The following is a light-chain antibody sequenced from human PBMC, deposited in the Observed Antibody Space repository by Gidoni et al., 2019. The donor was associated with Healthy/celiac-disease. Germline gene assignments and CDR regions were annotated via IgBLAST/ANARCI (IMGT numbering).Light chain of an antibody. CDR1: QSISSY. Sequence: DIQMTQSPSSRSASVGDRVTITCRESQSISSYLNWYQQKPGKAPKLLIYAESSLQSGVPSRFSGSGSGTDFTLTISSLQPEDFATYYCQQSYSTPYTFGQGTKLEIK. CDR2: AES. CDR3: QQSYSTPYT. V-gene: IGKV1-39*01. J-gene: IGKJ2*01.